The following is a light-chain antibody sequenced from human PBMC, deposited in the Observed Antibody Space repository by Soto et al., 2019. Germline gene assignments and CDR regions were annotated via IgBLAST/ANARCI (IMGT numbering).Light chain of an antibody. CDR3: QHYNSDPWT. CDR1: QTIRRW. V-gene: IGKV1-5*01. Sequence: DIEMTQSPSTLSASVGDRLTITCRASQTIRRWLAWYQQRPGKAPKVLIYDASTLDSGVPARFSGSGSETEFTLTSSSLHPEDSATYYCQHYNSDPWTFGQGTKVEIK. J-gene: IGKJ1*01. CDR2: DAS.